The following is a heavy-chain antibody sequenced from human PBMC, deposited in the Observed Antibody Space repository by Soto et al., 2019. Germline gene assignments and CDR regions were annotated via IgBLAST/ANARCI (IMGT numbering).Heavy chain of an antibody. CDR3: ARPLKVGENNAFDI. J-gene: IGHJ3*02. CDR2: IIPIFGTA. Sequence: QVQLVQSGAEVKKPGSSVKVSCKASGGTFSSYAISWVRQAPGQGLEWMGGIIPIFGTANYAQKFQGRVTITADKSTSTAYMELSSLRSEETAVYYCARPLKVGENNAFDIWGQGTMVTVSS. CDR1: GGTFSSYA. V-gene: IGHV1-69*06. D-gene: IGHD3-16*01.